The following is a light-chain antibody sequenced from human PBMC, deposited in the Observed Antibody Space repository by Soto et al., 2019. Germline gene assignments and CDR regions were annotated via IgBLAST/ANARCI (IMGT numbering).Light chain of an antibody. CDR3: HQSYSTLTWT. CDR2: AAS. CDR1: QSISSY. V-gene: IGKV1-39*01. J-gene: IGKJ1*01. Sequence: DIQMTQSPSSLSASVGDRVTITCRASQSISSYLTWYQQKPGKAPKLLIYAASSLQSGVPSRFSGSGCGTDFTLTISSLQPEDFATYYWHQSYSTLTWTFGQGTKVEIK.